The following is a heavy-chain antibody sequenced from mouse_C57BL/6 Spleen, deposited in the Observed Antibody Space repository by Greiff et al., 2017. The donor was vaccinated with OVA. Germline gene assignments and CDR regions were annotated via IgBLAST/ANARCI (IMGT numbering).Heavy chain of an antibody. CDR1: GYTFTSYW. CDR2: IYPGSGST. D-gene: IGHD1-1*01. V-gene: IGHV1-55*01. J-gene: IGHJ1*03. Sequence: QVQLQQPGAELVKPGASVKMSCKASGYTFTSYWITWVKQRPGQGLEWIGDIYPGSGSTNYNEKFKSKATLTVDTSSSTAYVQLSSLTSEDSAVYYCANYGSSDWYFDVWGTGTTVTVSS. CDR3: ANYGSSDWYFDV.